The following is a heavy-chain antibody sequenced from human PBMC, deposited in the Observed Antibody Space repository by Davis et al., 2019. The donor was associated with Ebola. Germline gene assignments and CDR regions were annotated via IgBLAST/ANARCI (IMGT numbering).Heavy chain of an antibody. Sequence: SGPTLVKPTQTLTLTCTFSGFSLGSYGMGVGWIRQPPGKALEWLALIYCDDDRRYSPSLMSRLTISRDTSKNQVVLTVTNMDPVDTATYYCAHWSARHGLDVWGRGTTVTVSS. CDR3: AHWSARHGLDV. CDR2: IYCDDDR. V-gene: IGHV2-5*02. D-gene: IGHD3-3*01. CDR1: GFSLGSYGMG. J-gene: IGHJ6*04.